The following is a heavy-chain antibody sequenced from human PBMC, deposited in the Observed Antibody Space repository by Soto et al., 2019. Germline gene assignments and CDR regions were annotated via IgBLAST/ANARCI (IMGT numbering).Heavy chain of an antibody. Sequence: GGSLRLSCAASGFTFSSYSMNWVRQAPGKGLEWVSYISSSSSTIYYADSVKGRFTISRDNAKNSLYLQMNSLRAEDTAVYYCARRGTNYGDYYYYYYMDVWGKGTTVTVSS. D-gene: IGHD4-17*01. V-gene: IGHV3-48*01. CDR2: ISSSSSTI. CDR1: GFTFSSYS. CDR3: ARRGTNYGDYYYYYYMDV. J-gene: IGHJ6*03.